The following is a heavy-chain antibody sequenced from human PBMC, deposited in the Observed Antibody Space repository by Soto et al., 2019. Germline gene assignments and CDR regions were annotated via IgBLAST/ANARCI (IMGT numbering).Heavy chain of an antibody. CDR3: ARFPIQGMGDFDP. CDR1: GDSISSGANY. Sequence: QLQLQESGPGLVKPSQTLSLTCTVTGDSISSGANYWSWIRQNRVKGLEWIGYIYHRGTTYYNPSLQSRLTRSIETSKNPFSLKLISVTAANTAVDSFARFPIQGMGDFDPWGQGTLVSVSS. J-gene: IGHJ5*02. CDR2: IYHRGTT. V-gene: IGHV4-31*03. D-gene: IGHD2-21*01.